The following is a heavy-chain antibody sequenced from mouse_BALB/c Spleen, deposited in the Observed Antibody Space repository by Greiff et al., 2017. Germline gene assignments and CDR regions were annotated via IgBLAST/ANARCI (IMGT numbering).Heavy chain of an antibody. V-gene: IGHV1-54*03. J-gene: IGHJ4*01. CDR3: ARSRYDAMDY. CDR2: INPGSGGT. D-gene: IGHD3-3*01. Sequence: VKLMESGAELARPGTSVKVSCKASGYAFTNYLIEWVKQRPGQGLEWIGVINPGSGGTNYNEKFKGKATLTAVKSSSTAYMQLSSLTADDSAVYCCARSRYDAMDYWGQGTSVTVSS. CDR1: GYAFTNYL.